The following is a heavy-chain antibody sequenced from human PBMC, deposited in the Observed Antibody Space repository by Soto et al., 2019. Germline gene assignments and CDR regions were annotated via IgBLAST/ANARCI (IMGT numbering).Heavy chain of an antibody. CDR1: GFTFSSYG. V-gene: IGHV3-30*18. D-gene: IGHD5-12*01. CDR2: ISYDGSNK. Sequence: PGGSLRLSCAASGFTFSSYGMHWVRQAPSKGLEWVAVISYDGSNKYYADSVKGRFTISRDNSKNTLYLQMNSLRAEDTAVYYCAKDTRWLQIPTLHAGYYFDYWGQGTLVTVSS. CDR3: AKDTRWLQIPTLHAGYYFDY. J-gene: IGHJ4*02.